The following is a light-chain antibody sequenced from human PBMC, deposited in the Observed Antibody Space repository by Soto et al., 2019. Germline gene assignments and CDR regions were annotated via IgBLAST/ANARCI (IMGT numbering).Light chain of an antibody. CDR3: ASYTNANTAV. CDR2: EVS. J-gene: IGLJ2*01. Sequence: QSALTQTASVYGSPGQSITISCPGSSSDVGGHDYVSWYQQLPGKAPKLIVYEVSSRPSGVSSRFSGSKSGNTASLIISGLQDEDESDYYCASYTNANTAVFGRGTKLTVL. V-gene: IGLV2-14*01. CDR1: SSDVGGHDY.